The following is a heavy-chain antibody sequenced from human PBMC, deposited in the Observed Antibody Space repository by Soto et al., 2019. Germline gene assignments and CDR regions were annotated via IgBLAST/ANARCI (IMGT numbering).Heavy chain of an antibody. D-gene: IGHD3-10*01. CDR2: IKSKTDGGTT. Sequence: EVQLVESGGGLVKPGGSLRLSCAASGFTFSNAWMNWVRQAPGKGLEWVGRIKSKTDGGTTDYAAPMKGRFTISRDDSKNTLYLQMNSLKTEDTAVYYCTPTTYYYGSGSFYWGQGTLVTVSS. V-gene: IGHV3-15*07. J-gene: IGHJ4*02. CDR3: TPTTYYYGSGSFY. CDR1: GFTFSNAW.